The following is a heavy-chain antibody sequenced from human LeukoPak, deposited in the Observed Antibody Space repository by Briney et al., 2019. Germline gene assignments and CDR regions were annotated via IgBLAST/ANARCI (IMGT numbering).Heavy chain of an antibody. CDR1: GFTFSSYW. V-gene: IGHV3-7*01. CDR2: IKQDGSEK. Sequence: GGSLRLSCAASGFTFSSYWMSWVRQAPGKGLEWVANIKQDGSEKYYVDSVKGRFTISRDNAKNSLYLQMNSLRAEDTAVYYCAREGGGVAAARQYYYGMDVWGQGTTVTVSS. CDR3: AREGGGVAAARQYYYGMDV. D-gene: IGHD6-13*01. J-gene: IGHJ6*02.